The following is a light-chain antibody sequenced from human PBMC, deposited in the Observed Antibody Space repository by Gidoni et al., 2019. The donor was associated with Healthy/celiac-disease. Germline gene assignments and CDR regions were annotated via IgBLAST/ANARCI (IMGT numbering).Light chain of an antibody. CDR1: QSVLYSSKNKNY. Sequence: IVMTQSPDFLAVSRGERATINCKSSQSVLYSSKNKNYLAWYQQKPGQPPKLLIYWASTRESGVPDRISGRGSGTDFTITISSLQDEDVAVYYCQQYYSSLTFGGGTKVEIK. CDR2: WAS. CDR3: QQYYSSLT. J-gene: IGKJ4*01. V-gene: IGKV4-1*01.